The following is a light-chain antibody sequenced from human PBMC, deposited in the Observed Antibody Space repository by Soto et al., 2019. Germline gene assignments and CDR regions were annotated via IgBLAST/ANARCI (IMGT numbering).Light chain of an antibody. CDR3: QQYATSPYT. CDR1: QNVRGDY. J-gene: IGKJ2*01. CDR2: GAV. V-gene: IGKV3-20*01. Sequence: VLTQTPGTLSLSPGERASLSCRASQNVRGDYLAWYQKKSGQAPRLLIYGAVRRATGVPDRFSGSGSGTDFAFVITELEPEDFAVYYCQQYATSPYTFGPGTKLEI.